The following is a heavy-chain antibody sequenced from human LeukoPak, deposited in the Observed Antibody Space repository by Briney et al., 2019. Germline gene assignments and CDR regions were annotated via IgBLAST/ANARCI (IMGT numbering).Heavy chain of an antibody. Sequence: SETLSLTCAVYGGSFSGYYWSWIRQPPGKGLEWIGEINHSGSTNYNPSLKSRVTISIDTSKNQFSLKLSSVTAADTAVYYCARVLGFGVVQYGMDVWGQGTTVTVSS. CDR3: ARVLGFGVVQYGMDV. CDR2: INHSGST. CDR1: GGSFSGYY. J-gene: IGHJ6*02. V-gene: IGHV4-34*01. D-gene: IGHD3-3*01.